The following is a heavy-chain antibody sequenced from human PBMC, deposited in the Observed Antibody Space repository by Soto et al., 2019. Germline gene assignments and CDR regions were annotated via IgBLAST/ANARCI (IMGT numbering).Heavy chain of an antibody. D-gene: IGHD3-22*01. CDR1: GGSISSYY. V-gene: IGHV4-59*01. CDR3: AKGSRRNYYDSSLWFDP. J-gene: IGHJ5*02. CDR2: IYYSGST. Sequence: SETLSLTXTVSGGSISSYYWSWIRQPPGKGLEWIGYIYYSGSTNYNPSLKSRVTISVDTSKNQFSLKLSSVTAADTAVYYCAKGSRRNYYDSSLWFDPWGQGTLVTVSS.